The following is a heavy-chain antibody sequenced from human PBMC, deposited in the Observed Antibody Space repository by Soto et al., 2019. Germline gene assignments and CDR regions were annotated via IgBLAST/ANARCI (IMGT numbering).Heavy chain of an antibody. V-gene: IGHV1-3*01. Sequence: QVQLVQSGAEVKKPGASVKVSCKASGYTFTSYAMHWVRQAPGQRLEWMGWINAGNGNTKYSQKFQGRVTITRDTSASTAYMELSSLRSEDTDVYYCARRGELLWFGELLRDGMDVWGQGTTVTVSS. CDR3: ARRGELLWFGELLRDGMDV. CDR1: GYTFTSYA. D-gene: IGHD3-10*01. CDR2: INAGNGNT. J-gene: IGHJ6*02.